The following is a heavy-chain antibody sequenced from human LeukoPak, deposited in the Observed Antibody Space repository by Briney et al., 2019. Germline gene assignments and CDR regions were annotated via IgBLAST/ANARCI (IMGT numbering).Heavy chain of an antibody. CDR1: GDSVSSNSAA. D-gene: IGHD3-10*01. CDR2: TYYRSKWYN. V-gene: IGHV6-1*01. J-gene: IGHJ4*02. Sequence: SQTLSLTCAISGDSVSSNSAAWNWIRQSPSRGLEWLGRTYYRSKWYNDYAVSVKSRITINPDTSKNQFSLQLNSVTPEDTAVYYCARDYYASGSYIKGDYFDYWGQGTLVTVSS. CDR3: ARDYYASGSYIKGDYFDY.